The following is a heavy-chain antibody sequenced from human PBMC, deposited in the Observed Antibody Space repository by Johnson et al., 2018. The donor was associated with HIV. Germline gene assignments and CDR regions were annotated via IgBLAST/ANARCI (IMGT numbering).Heavy chain of an antibody. J-gene: IGHJ3*02. CDR2: INSDGSST. D-gene: IGHD6-19*01. CDR3: ARGKKQWLDEDAFDI. CDR1: GFTFSSYW. Sequence: VRLVESGGGLVQPGRSLRLSCAASGFTFSSYWMHWVRQAPGKGLVWVSRINSDGSSTSYADSVKGRFTISRDNAKNTLYLQMNSLRAEDTAVYYCARGKKQWLDEDAFDIWGQGTMVTVSS. V-gene: IGHV3-74*02.